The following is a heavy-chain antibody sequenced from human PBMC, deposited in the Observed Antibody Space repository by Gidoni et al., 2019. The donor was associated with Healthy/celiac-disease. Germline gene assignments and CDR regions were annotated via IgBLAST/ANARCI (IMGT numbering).Heavy chain of an antibody. CDR1: GFTFSSYG. V-gene: IGHV3-30*18. Sequence: QVQLVESGGGVVQPGRSLRLSCAASGFTFSSYGMHWVRQAPGKGLEWVEVRSYDGSNKYYADSVKGRFTISRDNSKNTLYLQMNSLRAEDTAVYYCAKSRHYYGMDVWGKGTTVTVSS. CDR2: RSYDGSNK. CDR3: AKSRHYYGMDV. J-gene: IGHJ6*04.